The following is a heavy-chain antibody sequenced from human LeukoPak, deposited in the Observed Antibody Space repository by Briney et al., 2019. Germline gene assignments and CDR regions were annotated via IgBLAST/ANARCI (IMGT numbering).Heavy chain of an antibody. V-gene: IGHV1-69*13. Sequence: ASVKVSFKASGGTFSSYAISWVRQAPGQGLEWMGGIIPIFGTANYAQKFQGRVTITADESTSTAYMELSSLRSEDTAVYYCARDRRVTAIARKVMNGMDVWGQGTTVTVSS. CDR2: IIPIFGTA. D-gene: IGHD2-21*02. CDR3: ARDRRVTAIARKVMNGMDV. J-gene: IGHJ6*02. CDR1: GGTFSSYA.